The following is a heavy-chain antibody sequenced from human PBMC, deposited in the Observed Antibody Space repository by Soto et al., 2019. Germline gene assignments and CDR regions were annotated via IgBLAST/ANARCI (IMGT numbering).Heavy chain of an antibody. J-gene: IGHJ4*02. CDR3: ARHKGGNIVGPPE. V-gene: IGHV4-39*01. CDR2: IYSSENT. D-gene: IGHD1-26*01. Sequence: PSETLSLTCTVSGGSVSSNSYSWGWIRQSPGKGLEWIGTIYSSENTYYDPSLLSRVTISVDTSKNEFSLRLSSVTAADTAVYYCARHKGGNIVGPPEWGQGTLVTVSS. CDR1: GGSVSSNSYS.